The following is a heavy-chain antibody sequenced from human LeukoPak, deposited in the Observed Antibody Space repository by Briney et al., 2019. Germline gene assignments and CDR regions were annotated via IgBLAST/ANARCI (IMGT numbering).Heavy chain of an antibody. J-gene: IGHJ6*02. D-gene: IGHD6-13*01. CDR2: IIPIFGTA. CDR3: ARDSSSWYRYYYGMDV. Sequence: SVKVSCKASGGTFSSYAISWVRQAPGQGLEWMGGIIPIFGTANYAQKFQGRVTITTDESTSTAYMELSSLRSEDTAVYYCARDSSSWYRYYYGMDVWGQGTTVTVSS. CDR1: GGTFSSYA. V-gene: IGHV1-69*05.